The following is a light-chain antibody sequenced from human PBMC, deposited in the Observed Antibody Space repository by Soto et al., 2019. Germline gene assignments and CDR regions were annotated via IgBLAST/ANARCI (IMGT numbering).Light chain of an antibody. J-gene: IGKJ2*01. V-gene: IGKV1-5*01. CDR3: QQYYSYSPST. CDR1: QSIRGW. Sequence: DIQMTQSPSTLSASIGDRVTITCRASQSIRGWVAWYQQKPGKAPKLLIYHASSLESGVPSRFSGSESGSEFTLSISSLQPDDSGTYYCQQYYSYSPSTFGQGTKLQIK. CDR2: HAS.